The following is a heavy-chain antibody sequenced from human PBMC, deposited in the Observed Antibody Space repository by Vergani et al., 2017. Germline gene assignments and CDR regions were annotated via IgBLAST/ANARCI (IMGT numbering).Heavy chain of an antibody. D-gene: IGHD2-15*01. CDR3: ATVQQPGYYMDV. V-gene: IGHV5-51*01. J-gene: IGHJ6*03. Sequence: EVQLVQSGAELKKPGESLKISCKVSGYTFTNYWIAWVRQMPGKGLEWMGIIYPGDSDTRYNPSFQGQVTISADKSITTAYLQWSGLKASDTAMYYRATVQQPGYYMDVWGIGTTVTVSS. CDR2: IYPGDSDT. CDR1: GYTFTNYW.